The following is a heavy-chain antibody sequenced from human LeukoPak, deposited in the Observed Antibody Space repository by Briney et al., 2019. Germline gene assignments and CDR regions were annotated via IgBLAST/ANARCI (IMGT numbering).Heavy chain of an antibody. V-gene: IGHV4-4*02. CDR2: ISHSGST. J-gene: IGHJ5*02. D-gene: IGHD6-19*01. Sequence: PSETLSLTCTVSGGSISSSYWWSWVRQPPGKGLEWIGEISHSGSTYYNPSLKSRVIILVDNSHNQFSLKLSSVTAADTAVYYCATRGLVRWFDPWGQGTLVTVSS. CDR1: GGSISSSYW. CDR3: ATRGLVRWFDP.